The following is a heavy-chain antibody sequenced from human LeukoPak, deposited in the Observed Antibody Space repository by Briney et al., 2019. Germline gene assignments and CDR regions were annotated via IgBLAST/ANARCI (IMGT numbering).Heavy chain of an antibody. CDR1: GGSISSSSYY. J-gene: IGHJ5*02. CDR2: IYYSGST. Sequence: PSETLSLTCTVSGGSISSSSYYWGWIRQPPGKGLKWIGSIYYSGSTYYNPSLKSRVTISVDTSKNQFSLKLSSVTAADTAVYYCARGSRWFDPWGQGTLVTVSS. CDR3: ARGSRWFDP. V-gene: IGHV4-39*07.